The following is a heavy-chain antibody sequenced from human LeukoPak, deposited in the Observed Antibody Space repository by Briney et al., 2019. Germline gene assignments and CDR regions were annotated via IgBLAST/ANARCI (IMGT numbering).Heavy chain of an antibody. CDR2: ISSSSGTI. D-gene: IGHD2-2*01. J-gene: IGHJ3*02. Sequence: GGSLRLSCATSGFTFSSYSMNWVRQAPGKGLEWVSYISSSSGTIYYADSVKGRFTISRDNAKSSLSLQMNSLRAEDTAVYYCAREGHCSTTSCALDAIEIWGQGTLIAVSS. CDR1: GFTFSSYS. CDR3: AREGHCSTTSCALDAIEI. V-gene: IGHV3-48*01.